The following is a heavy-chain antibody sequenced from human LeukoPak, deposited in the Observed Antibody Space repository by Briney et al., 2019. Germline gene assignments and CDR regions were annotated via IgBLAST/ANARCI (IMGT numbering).Heavy chain of an antibody. CDR2: VYTSGST. J-gene: IGHJ4*02. CDR3: AKSYFDYSTYYSYYFNL. V-gene: IGHV4-4*09. D-gene: IGHD4-11*01. Sequence: SETLSLTCTVSGGSISGGCWSWIRQPPGRGLEWIGYVYTSGSTNYNPSLKSRVTISVDTSKSQFALKLSSVTAADTAVYYCAKSYFDYSTYYSYYFNLWGQGALVTVSS. CDR1: GGSISGGC.